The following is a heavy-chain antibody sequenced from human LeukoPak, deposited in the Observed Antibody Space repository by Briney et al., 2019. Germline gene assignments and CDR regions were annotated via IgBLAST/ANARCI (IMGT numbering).Heavy chain of an antibody. Sequence: GGSLRLSCAASGFTSRTYWMSWVRQAPGKGLEWVANIKQDGSEKYYVGSVKGRFTISRDNAENSLYLQMNSLRAEDTAVYYCARDDYSSSDYWGQGTLVTVSS. V-gene: IGHV3-7*03. CDR2: IKQDGSEK. CDR3: ARDDYSSSDY. D-gene: IGHD6-13*01. J-gene: IGHJ4*02. CDR1: GFTSRTYW.